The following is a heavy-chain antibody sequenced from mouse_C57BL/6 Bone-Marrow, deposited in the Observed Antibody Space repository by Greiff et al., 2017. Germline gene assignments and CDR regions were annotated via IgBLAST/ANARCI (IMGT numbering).Heavy chain of an antibody. CDR1: GYAFSSSW. J-gene: IGHJ3*01. CDR3: ARGYGSSSWFAY. D-gene: IGHD1-1*01. Sequence: VQLQQSGPELVKPGASVKISCKASGYAFSSSWMNWVKQRPGKGLEWIGRLYPGDGDTNYNGKFKGKATLTADKSSSTAYMQLSSLTSEDSAVYFCARGYGSSSWFAYWGQGTLVTVSA. V-gene: IGHV1-82*01. CDR2: LYPGDGDT.